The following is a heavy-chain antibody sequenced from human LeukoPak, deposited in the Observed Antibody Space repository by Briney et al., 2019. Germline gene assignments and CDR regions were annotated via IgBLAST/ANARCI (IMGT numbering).Heavy chain of an antibody. J-gene: IGHJ2*01. D-gene: IGHD2-2*01. CDR1: GFTFSSYA. CDR2: ISESGGST. CDR3: ASGYQQRFNWYFAL. Sequence: PGGSLRLSCAASGFTFSSYAMSWVRQAPGKGLEWVSGISESGGSTYYADSVKGQFTISRDNSKNTLYLQMNSLRADDTAVYYCASGYQQRFNWYFALWGRGTLVTVSS. V-gene: IGHV3-23*01.